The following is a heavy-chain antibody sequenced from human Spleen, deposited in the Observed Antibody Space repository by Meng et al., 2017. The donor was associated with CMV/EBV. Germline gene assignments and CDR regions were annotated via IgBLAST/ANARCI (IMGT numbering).Heavy chain of an antibody. D-gene: IGHD5-18*01. CDR3: VKTLNGYGGEDS. V-gene: IGHV3-23*01. CDR2: ISDSGDSP. J-gene: IGHJ4*02. CDR1: GFTFNSYA. Sequence: GGSLRLSCTASGFTFNSYAMTWVRQAPGKGLEWVSLISDSGDSPYYADSVKGRFIISRDNSKNMVYLQMKSLRADDTAIYYCVKTLNGYGGEDSWGQGTLVTVSS.